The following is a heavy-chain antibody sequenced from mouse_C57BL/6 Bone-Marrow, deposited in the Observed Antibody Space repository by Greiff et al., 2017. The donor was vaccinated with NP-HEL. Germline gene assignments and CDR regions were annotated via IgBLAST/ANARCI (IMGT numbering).Heavy chain of an antibody. D-gene: IGHD2-4*01. CDR2: ISDGGSYT. V-gene: IGHV5-4*01. Sequence: EVKLVESGGGLVKPGGSLKLSCAASGFTFSSYAMSWVRQTPEKRLEWVATISDGGSYTYYPDNVKGRFTISRDNAKNNLYLQMSHLKSEDTAMYYCARDYDYDAYWGQGTLVTVSA. CDR1: GFTFSSYA. J-gene: IGHJ3*01. CDR3: ARDYDYDAY.